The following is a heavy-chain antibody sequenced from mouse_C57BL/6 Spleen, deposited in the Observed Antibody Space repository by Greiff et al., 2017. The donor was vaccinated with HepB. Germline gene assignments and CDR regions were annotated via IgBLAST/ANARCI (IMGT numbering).Heavy chain of an antibody. V-gene: IGHV1-7*01. D-gene: IGHD2-4*01. CDR3: ASFYYDYDPYAMDY. CDR2: INPSSGYT. CDR1: GYTFTSYW. Sequence: QVHVKQSGAELAKPGASVKLSCKASGYTFTSYWMHWVKQRPGQGLEWIGYINPSSGYTKYNQKFKDKATLTADKSSSTAYMQLSSLTYEDSAVYYCASFYYDYDPYAMDYWGQGTSVTVSS. J-gene: IGHJ4*01.